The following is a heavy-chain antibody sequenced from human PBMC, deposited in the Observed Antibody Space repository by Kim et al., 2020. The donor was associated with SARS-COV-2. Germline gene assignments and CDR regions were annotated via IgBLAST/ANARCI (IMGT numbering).Heavy chain of an antibody. CDR3: AKDLGYCSGGSCNGYYGMGV. Sequence: GGSLRLSCAASGFTFSSYAMHWVRQAPGKGLEWVAVIWYDGSNKYYADSVKGRFTISRDNSKNTLYLQMNSLRAEDTAVYYCAKDLGYCSGGSCNGYYGMGVWGQGTPVTVSS. D-gene: IGHD2-15*01. CDR2: IWYDGSNK. J-gene: IGHJ6*02. CDR1: GFTFSSYA. V-gene: IGHV3-33*06.